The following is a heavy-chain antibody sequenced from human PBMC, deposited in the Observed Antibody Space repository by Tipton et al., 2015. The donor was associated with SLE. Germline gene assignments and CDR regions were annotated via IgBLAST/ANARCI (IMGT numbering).Heavy chain of an antibody. D-gene: IGHD3-22*01. CDR1: GFTFSSYE. Sequence: SPRLSCAASGFTFSSYEMNWVRQAPGKGLEWVSYISITGSTIYYADSVNGRFTFSRDNAKQSLYLQMSSLRAEDTAVYYCARDYDRGTFDIWGQGTMVTVSS. J-gene: IGHJ3*02. CDR2: ISITGSTI. V-gene: IGHV3-48*03. CDR3: ARDYDRGTFDI.